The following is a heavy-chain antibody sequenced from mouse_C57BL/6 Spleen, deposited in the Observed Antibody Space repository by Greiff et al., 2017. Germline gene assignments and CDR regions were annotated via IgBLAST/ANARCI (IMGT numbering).Heavy chain of an antibody. V-gene: IGHV1-62-2*01. CDR2: INPGSGST. Sequence: VQLQQSGAELVKPGASVKLSCKASGYTFTDYLIHWVKQRPGQGLEWIGWINPGSGSTNYNENFKGKATVTADKSSSTAYMELSKLTSEDSAVYFCARHGDDGYYALDYWGQGTSVTVSS. J-gene: IGHJ4*01. D-gene: IGHD1-2*01. CDR1: GYTFTDYL. CDR3: ARHGDDGYYALDY.